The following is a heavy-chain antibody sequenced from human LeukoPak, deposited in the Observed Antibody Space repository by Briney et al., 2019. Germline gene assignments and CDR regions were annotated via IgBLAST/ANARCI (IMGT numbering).Heavy chain of an antibody. Sequence: SWVRQMPGKGLEWIGYISGSGSTYYSPSLRSRVTVSADTSKNQFSLKLTSVTAADTAVFYCARVPIIRGVIEDWGQGTLVSVSS. J-gene: IGHJ4*02. D-gene: IGHD3-10*01. CDR2: ISGSGST. CDR3: ARVPIIRGVIED. V-gene: IGHV4-31*02.